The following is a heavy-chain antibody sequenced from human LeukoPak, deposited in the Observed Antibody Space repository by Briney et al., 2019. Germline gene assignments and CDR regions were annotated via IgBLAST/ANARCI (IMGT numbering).Heavy chain of an antibody. V-gene: IGHV3-23*01. CDR3: ASVVTDAFDI. CDR2: VSASGGYT. CDR1: GFIFTSYA. D-gene: IGHD2-21*02. J-gene: IGHJ3*02. Sequence: PGGSLRLSCEASGFIFTSYAMSWVRQAPGKGLGWVSSVSASGGYTYYADSVKGHFTTSRDISKSTLFLQMDNLRAEDTAVYYCASVVTDAFDIWGQGATVTVSS.